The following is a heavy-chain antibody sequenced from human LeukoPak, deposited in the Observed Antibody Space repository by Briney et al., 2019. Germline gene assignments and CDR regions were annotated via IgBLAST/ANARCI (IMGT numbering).Heavy chain of an antibody. Sequence: GASVKVSCKASGYTFTGYYMHWVRQAPGQGLGWMGWINPNSGGTNYAHKFQGRVTMTRYTSISTAYMELSRLRSDDTAVYYCARDRMVGTVVPAAKVWASGMDVWGQGTTVTVSS. J-gene: IGHJ6*02. CDR1: GYTFTGYY. V-gene: IGHV1-2*07. CDR2: INPNSGGT. CDR3: ARDRMVGTVVPAAKVWASGMDV. D-gene: IGHD2-2*01.